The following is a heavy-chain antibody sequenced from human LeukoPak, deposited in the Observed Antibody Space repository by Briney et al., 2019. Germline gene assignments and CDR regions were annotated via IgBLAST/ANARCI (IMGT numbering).Heavy chain of an antibody. CDR1: GCSISSSSYY. Sequence: PSETLSLTCTVSGCSISSSSYYWGWIRQPPGKGLEWIGSIYYSGSTYYNPSLKSRVTISVDTSKNQFSLKLSSVTAADTAVYYCARLRGQWLASVFDYWGQGTLVTVSS. D-gene: IGHD6-19*01. CDR2: IYYSGST. V-gene: IGHV4-39*01. J-gene: IGHJ4*02. CDR3: ARLRGQWLASVFDY.